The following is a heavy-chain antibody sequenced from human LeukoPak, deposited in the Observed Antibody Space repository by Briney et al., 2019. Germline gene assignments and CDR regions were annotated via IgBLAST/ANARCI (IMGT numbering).Heavy chain of an antibody. Sequence: ASVKVSFKASGYTFTSYYMHWVRQAPGQGLGWMGIINPSGGSTSYAQKFRGRVTMTRDTSTSTVYMELSSLRSEDTAVYYCAREYGDWSGVDYWGQGTLVTVSS. CDR2: INPSGGST. CDR1: GYTFTSYY. CDR3: AREYGDWSGVDY. D-gene: IGHD4-17*01. V-gene: IGHV1-46*01. J-gene: IGHJ4*02.